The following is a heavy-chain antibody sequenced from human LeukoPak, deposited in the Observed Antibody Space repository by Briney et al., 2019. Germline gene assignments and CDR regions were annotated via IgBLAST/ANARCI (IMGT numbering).Heavy chain of an antibody. CDR1: GGSFSGYY. Sequence: SETLSLTCAVYGGSFSGYYWSWIRQPPGKGLEWIGEINHSGSTNYNPSLKSRVTISVDTSKNQFSLKLSSVTAADTAVYYCARRGGWFYWGQGTLVTVSS. V-gene: IGHV4-34*01. J-gene: IGHJ4*02. D-gene: IGHD6-19*01. CDR2: INHSGST. CDR3: ARRGGWFY.